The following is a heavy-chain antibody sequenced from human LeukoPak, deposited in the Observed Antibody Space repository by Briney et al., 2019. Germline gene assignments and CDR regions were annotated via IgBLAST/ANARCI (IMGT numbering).Heavy chain of an antibody. CDR3: ARRLGGYFDWLLDY. CDR1: GGSISSYY. J-gene: IGHJ4*02. V-gene: IGHV4-34*01. Sequence: SETLSLTCTVSGGSISSYYWSWIRQPPGKGLEWIGEINHSGSTNYNPSLKSRVTISVDTSKNQFSLKLSSVTAADTAVYYCARRLGGYFDWLLDYWGQGTLVTVSS. D-gene: IGHD3-9*01. CDR2: INHSGST.